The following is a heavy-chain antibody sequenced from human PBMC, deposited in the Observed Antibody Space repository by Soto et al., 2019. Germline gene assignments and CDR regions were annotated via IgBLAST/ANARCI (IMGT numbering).Heavy chain of an antibody. Sequence: PSETLSLTCAFYGGSFSGYYWRWIRQPPGKGLEWIGEINHSGSTNYNPSLKSRVTISVDTSKNQFSLKLSSVTAADTAVYYCARGGRVVPAAKPYYYYYYGMDVWGQGTTVTVSS. D-gene: IGHD2-2*02. J-gene: IGHJ6*02. V-gene: IGHV4-34*01. CDR3: ARGGRVVPAAKPYYYYYYGMDV. CDR1: GGSFSGYY. CDR2: INHSGST.